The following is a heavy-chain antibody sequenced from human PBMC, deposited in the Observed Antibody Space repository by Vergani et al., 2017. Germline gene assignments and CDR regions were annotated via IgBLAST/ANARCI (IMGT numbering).Heavy chain of an antibody. Sequence: EVQLLESGGGLVQPGGSLRLSCAASGFTFSSSAMSWVRQAPGKGLEWVSAISGSGGSTYYADSVKGRFTISRDNSKNTLYLQMNSLRAEDTAVYYCAKDQPTVTAYYYGMDVWGQGTTVTVSS. CDR2: ISGSGGST. CDR3: AKDQPTVTAYYYGMDV. D-gene: IGHD4-17*01. J-gene: IGHJ6*02. V-gene: IGHV3-23*01. CDR1: GFTFSSSA.